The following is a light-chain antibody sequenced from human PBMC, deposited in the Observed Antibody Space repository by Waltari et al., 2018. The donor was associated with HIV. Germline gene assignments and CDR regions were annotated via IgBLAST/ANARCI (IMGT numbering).Light chain of an antibody. CDR1: QGFPNP. CDR2: NTP. CDR3: QLRNNWPPEFT. V-gene: IGKV3-11*01. Sequence: EIGLTQSPATLSLSPGERATLSCRASQGFPNPLPRYQQKPGQAPMLLIDNTPNRATGIPARFRGSGSGTDFTLTISSLEPEDFAVYYCQLRNNWPPEFTFGPGTKVDIK. J-gene: IGKJ3*01.